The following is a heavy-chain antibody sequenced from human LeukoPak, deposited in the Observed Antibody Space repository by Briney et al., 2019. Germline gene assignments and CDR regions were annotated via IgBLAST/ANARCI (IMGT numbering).Heavy chain of an antibody. Sequence: PSQTLSLTCTVSGDSISSGSYYWSWIRQPAGKGLEWIGRTYTSGSSNYNPSLKSRVTMSVDTSKNQFSLKLSSVTAADTAVYYCVRDRSYYGSSGYYHPNWFDPWGQGTLVTVSS. CDR2: TYTSGSS. V-gene: IGHV4-61*02. CDR1: GDSISSGSYY. CDR3: VRDRSYYGSSGYYHPNWFDP. J-gene: IGHJ5*02. D-gene: IGHD3-22*01.